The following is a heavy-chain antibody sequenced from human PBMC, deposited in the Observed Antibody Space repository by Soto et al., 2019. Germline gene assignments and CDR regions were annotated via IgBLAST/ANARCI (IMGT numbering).Heavy chain of an antibody. V-gene: IGHV1-3*01. CDR1: GYTFTSYA. D-gene: IGHD2-15*01. CDR3: ARDSLSDIVVVVAATPRYAFDI. CDR2: INAGNGNT. Sequence: GASVKVSCKASGYTFTSYAMHWVRQAPGQRLKWMGWINAGNGNTKYSQKFQGRVTITRDTSASTAYMELSSLRSEDTAVYYCARDSLSDIVVVVAATPRYAFDIWGQGTMVTVSS. J-gene: IGHJ3*02.